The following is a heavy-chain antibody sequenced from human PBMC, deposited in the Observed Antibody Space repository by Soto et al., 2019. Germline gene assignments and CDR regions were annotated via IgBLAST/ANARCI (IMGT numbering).Heavy chain of an antibody. D-gene: IGHD4-17*01. Sequence: EVQLVESGGGLVQPGGSLRLSCAASGFTFSSYSMNWVRQAPGKGLGWVSYSSSSSSTIYYADSVKGRFTISRDKAKNSLYLQMNSLREEDTAVYYWARENYVDYLNWFDPWGQGTLVTVSS. CDR2: SSSSSSTI. CDR1: GFTFSSYS. J-gene: IGHJ5*02. V-gene: IGHV3-48*02. CDR3: ARENYVDYLNWFDP.